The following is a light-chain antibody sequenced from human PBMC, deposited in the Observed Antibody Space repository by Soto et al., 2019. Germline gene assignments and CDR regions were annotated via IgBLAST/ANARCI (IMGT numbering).Light chain of an antibody. V-gene: IGLV1-40*01. Sequence: QSVLTQPPSVSGAPGQRVTISCTGSSSNIGAGYDVHWYQQLPGTAPKLVIYGNSNRPSGVPDRFSGSKSGTSASLAITGLQAEDEADYYCQSYDSSLSALVFGGGTKVTVL. J-gene: IGLJ2*01. CDR3: QSYDSSLSALV. CDR1: SSNIGAGYD. CDR2: GNS.